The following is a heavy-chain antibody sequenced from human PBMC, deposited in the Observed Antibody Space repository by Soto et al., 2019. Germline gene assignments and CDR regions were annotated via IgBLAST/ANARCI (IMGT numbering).Heavy chain of an antibody. Sequence: EVQLVESGGGLVKPGGSLRLSCAASGFTFSSYSMNWVRQAPGKGLEWVSSISSSSSYIYYADSVKGRFTISRDNAKNSLYLQMNSLRAEDTAVYYCARDRTVTTYYYFDYWGQGTLVTVSS. V-gene: IGHV3-21*01. D-gene: IGHD4-17*01. CDR3: ARDRTVTTYYYFDY. CDR1: GFTFSSYS. CDR2: ISSSSSYI. J-gene: IGHJ4*02.